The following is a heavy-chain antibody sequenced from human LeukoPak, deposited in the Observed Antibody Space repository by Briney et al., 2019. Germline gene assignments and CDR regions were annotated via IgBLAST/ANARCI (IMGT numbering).Heavy chain of an antibody. J-gene: IGHJ6*03. CDR3: ASGKSDEYYYYYHMDV. CDR2: IYPSGSA. Sequence: PSETLSLTCTVSGGSISTYYWSWIRQPAGKGLEWIGRIYPSGSANYNPSLKSRVTMSVDTSKHQFSLKLTSLTAADTAVYYCASGKSDEYYYYYHMDVWGKGTTVTVSS. D-gene: IGHD1-26*01. CDR1: GGSISTYY. V-gene: IGHV4-4*07.